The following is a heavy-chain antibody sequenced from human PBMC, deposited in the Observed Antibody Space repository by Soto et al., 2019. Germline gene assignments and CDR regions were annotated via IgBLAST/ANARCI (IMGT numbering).Heavy chain of an antibody. D-gene: IGHD2-15*01. Sequence: SVKVSCNASGGTFSSSAISWVRQSPGQGLEWMGGIIPIFGTANYAQKFQGRVTITADESTSTAYMELSSLRSEDTAVYYCARDSKNDCSGGSCYSVTYYYGMDVWG. CDR1: GGTFSSSA. J-gene: IGHJ6*02. V-gene: IGHV1-69*13. CDR2: IIPIFGTA. CDR3: ARDSKNDCSGGSCYSVTYYYGMDV.